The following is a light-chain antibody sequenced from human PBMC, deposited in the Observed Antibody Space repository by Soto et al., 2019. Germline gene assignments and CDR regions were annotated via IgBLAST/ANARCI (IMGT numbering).Light chain of an antibody. J-gene: IGKJ4*01. CDR3: QQYGSSLALT. CDR1: QRITSAY. V-gene: IGKV3-20*01. Sequence: EIVFTQCPGTLSLSPGEISTLSCRVSQRITSAYLAWYQQKPGQAPRLLIYGASSRATGVPGRFSGSGSGTDFTLTISRLEPEDFAVYYCQQYGSSLALTFGGGAKVDIK. CDR2: GAS.